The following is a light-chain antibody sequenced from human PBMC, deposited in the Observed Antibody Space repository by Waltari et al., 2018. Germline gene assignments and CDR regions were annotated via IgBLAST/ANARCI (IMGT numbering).Light chain of an antibody. CDR3: AAWDDSLNGVV. CDR1: SSNIGNNA. V-gene: IGLV1-36*01. CDR2: YDE. J-gene: IGLJ2*01. Sequence: QSVLTQPPSVSEAPRQRVTISCSGSSSNIGNNAVNWYQQLPGKAPKLLIYYDELLPSGVSDRFSGSKSGTSASLAISGLQSEDEAYYYCAAWDDSLNGVVFGGGTKLTVL.